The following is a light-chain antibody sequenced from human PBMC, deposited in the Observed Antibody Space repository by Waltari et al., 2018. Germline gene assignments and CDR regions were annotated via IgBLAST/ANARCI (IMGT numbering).Light chain of an antibody. CDR2: AAS. J-gene: IGKJ1*01. CDR1: QSNNNY. V-gene: IGKV1-39*01. CDR3: QQSYSTLWT. Sequence: DIQMTQSPPSLSASLGDRVTITCRASQSNNNYLNWYQQRPGKAPILLIYAASSLQRGVPSMFSGSGSGTDFALTVSSLHPEDFATYYCQQSYSTLWTFGQGTKVEVK.